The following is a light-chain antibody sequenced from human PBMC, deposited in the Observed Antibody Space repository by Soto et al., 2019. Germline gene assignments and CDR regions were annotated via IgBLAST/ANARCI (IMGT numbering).Light chain of an antibody. CDR3: QQYYNSPWT. J-gene: IGKJ1*01. CDR1: QSIFHSSNNKKY. V-gene: IGKV4-1*01. CDR2: WAS. Sequence: DIVMTQSPDSLAVSLGERATINCKSSQSIFHSSNNKKYLAWYQHRPGQPPKLPIYWASTRHSGVPDRFGGSGSGTDFTLTISSLQAEDVAVYFCQQYYNSPWTFGQGTKVEI.